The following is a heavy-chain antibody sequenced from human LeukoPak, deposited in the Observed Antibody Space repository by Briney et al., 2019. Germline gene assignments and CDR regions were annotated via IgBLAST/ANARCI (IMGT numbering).Heavy chain of an antibody. V-gene: IGHV4-59*01. CDR1: GGPISSYY. Sequence: SETLSLTCTVSGGPISSYYWSWIRQPPGKGLEWIGYIYYSGSTNYNPSLKSRATISVDTSKNQFSLKLSSVTAADTAVYYCAREDEPHAFDIWGQGTMVTVSS. J-gene: IGHJ3*02. D-gene: IGHD1-14*01. CDR3: AREDEPHAFDI. CDR2: IYYSGST.